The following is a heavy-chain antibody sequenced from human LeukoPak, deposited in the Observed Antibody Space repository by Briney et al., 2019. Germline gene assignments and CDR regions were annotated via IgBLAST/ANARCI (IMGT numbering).Heavy chain of an antibody. CDR2: IYTSGST. Sequence: SETLSLTCTVSGGSISSYYWSWIRQPAGKGLEWIGRIYTSGSTNYNPSLKSRVTMSVDTSKNQFSLKLSSVTAADTAVYYCARELVSGLRTLPYYDFWSGYSTPTNWFDPWGQGTLATVSS. V-gene: IGHV4-4*07. J-gene: IGHJ5*02. CDR3: ARELVSGLRTLPYYDFWSGYSTPTNWFDP. CDR1: GGSISSYY. D-gene: IGHD3-3*01.